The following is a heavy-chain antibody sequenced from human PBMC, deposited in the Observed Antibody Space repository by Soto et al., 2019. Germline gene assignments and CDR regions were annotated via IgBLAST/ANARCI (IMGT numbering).Heavy chain of an antibody. V-gene: IGHV5-51*01. CDR2: IYPGDSDT. CDR3: ATDALPATYAFDI. CDR1: GYSFTSYW. J-gene: IGHJ3*02. Sequence: GESLKISCKGSGYSFTSYWIGWVRQMPGKGLEWMGIIYPGDSDTRYSPSFQGQVTISADKSISTAYLQWSSLKASDTAMYYCATDALPATYAFDIWGQGTMVTVSS.